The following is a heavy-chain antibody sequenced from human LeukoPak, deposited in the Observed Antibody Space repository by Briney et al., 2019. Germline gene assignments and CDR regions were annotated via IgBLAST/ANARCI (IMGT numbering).Heavy chain of an antibody. CDR2: ITTYNANT. J-gene: IGHJ4*02. CDR1: GYTFTNYG. D-gene: IGHD4-11*01. V-gene: IGHV1-18*01. Sequence: ASVTVSCKASGYTFTNYGISWVRQAPGQGLEWMGWITTYNANTNYAQNLQGRVTMTTDTSTSTAYMELTSLTSDDTAVYYCARGTHYSNYVGIDYWGQGTLVTVSS. CDR3: ARGTHYSNYVGIDY.